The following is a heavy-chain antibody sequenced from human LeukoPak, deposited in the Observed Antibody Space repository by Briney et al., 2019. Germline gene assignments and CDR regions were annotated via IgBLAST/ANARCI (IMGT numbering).Heavy chain of an antibody. Sequence: SETLSLTCTVSGGSISSSSYYWGWIRQPPAKGLEWIGSIYYSGSTYYNPSLKSRVTISVDTSKNQFSLKLSSVTAADTAVYYCARHLYGGNHKYYYYYYMDVWGKGTTVTVSS. CDR2: IYYSGST. D-gene: IGHD4-23*01. J-gene: IGHJ6*03. CDR1: GGSISSSSYY. CDR3: ARHLYGGNHKYYYYYYMDV. V-gene: IGHV4-39*01.